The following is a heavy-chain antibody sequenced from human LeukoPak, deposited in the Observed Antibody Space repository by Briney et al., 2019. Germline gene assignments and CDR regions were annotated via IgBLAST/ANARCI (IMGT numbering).Heavy chain of an antibody. CDR1: GYSISSGYY. D-gene: IGHD3-10*01. V-gene: IGHV4-38-2*02. CDR3: AREDMVRGVFDY. CDR2: IYTSGST. Sequence: PSETLTLTCTVSGYSISSGYYWGWIRQPPGKGLEWIGYIYTSGSTNYNPSLKSRVTISVDTSKNQFSLKLSSVTAADTAVYYCAREDMVRGVFDYWGQGTLVTVSS. J-gene: IGHJ4*02.